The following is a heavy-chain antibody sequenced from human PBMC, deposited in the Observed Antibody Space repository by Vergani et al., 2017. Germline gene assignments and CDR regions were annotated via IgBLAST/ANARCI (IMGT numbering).Heavy chain of an antibody. D-gene: IGHD3-3*01. V-gene: IGHV1-69*06. CDR2: IIPIFGTA. CDR3: ARDRSLTIFGVDTFGYVMDV. J-gene: IGHJ6*02. CDR1: GGTFSSYA. Sequence: QVQLVQSGAEVKKPGSSVKVSCKASGGTFSSYAISWVRQAPGQGLEWMGGIIPIFGTANYAQKFQGRVTITADKSTSTAYMELSSLRSEDTAVYYCARDRSLTIFGVDTFGYVMDVWGQGTTVTVSS.